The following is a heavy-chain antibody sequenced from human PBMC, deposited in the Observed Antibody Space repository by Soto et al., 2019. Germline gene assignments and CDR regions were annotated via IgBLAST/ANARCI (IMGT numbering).Heavy chain of an antibody. J-gene: IGHJ4*02. CDR2: IYWNDDK. V-gene: IGHV2-5*01. CDR3: AHSPWGAAPDY. CDR1: GFSVSARGVG. D-gene: IGHD3-16*01. Sequence: ESGPTLVTSTQPLTLTCSLSGFSVSARGVGVGWIRQPPGKALEWLAIIYWNDDKLYRPSLQSRLTITKDTSKNQVVLTMTNMDPVDTATYYCAHSPWGAAPDYWGQGTPVTVSS.